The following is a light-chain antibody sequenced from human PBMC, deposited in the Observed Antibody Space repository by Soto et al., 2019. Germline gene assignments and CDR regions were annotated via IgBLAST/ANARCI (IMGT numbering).Light chain of an antibody. CDR2: DVS. J-gene: IGLJ1*01. CDR1: SSDVGGYNY. Sequence: QSVLTQPRSVPGSPGQSVTISCTGTSSDVGGYNYVSWYQQHPGKAPKLMIYDVSKRPSGVPDRFSGSKSGNTASLTISGLQAEDEAASYCCSYAGSYVVFGTGTKVTVL. V-gene: IGLV2-11*01. CDR3: CSYAGSYVV.